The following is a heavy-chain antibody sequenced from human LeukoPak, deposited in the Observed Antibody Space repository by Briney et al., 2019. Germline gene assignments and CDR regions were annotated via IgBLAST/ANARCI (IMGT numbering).Heavy chain of an antibody. CDR1: GYTLTELS. Sequence: ASVKVSCKVSGYTLTELSMHWVRQAPGKGLEWMGGFDPEDGETIYAQKFQGRVTMTEDTSTDTAYMELSSLRSEDTAVYYCATGPCSGGSCYFDYWGQETLVTVSS. V-gene: IGHV1-24*01. J-gene: IGHJ4*02. D-gene: IGHD2-15*01. CDR3: ATGPCSGGSCYFDY. CDR2: FDPEDGET.